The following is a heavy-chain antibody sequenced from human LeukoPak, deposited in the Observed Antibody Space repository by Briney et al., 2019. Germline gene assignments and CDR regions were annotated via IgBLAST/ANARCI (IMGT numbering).Heavy chain of an antibody. D-gene: IGHD4-17*01. J-gene: IGHJ4*02. CDR1: GYTLTELS. V-gene: IGHV1-24*01. CDR2: FDPEDGET. CDR3: LVNEYGEGYY. Sequence: ASVKVSCKVSGYTLTELSMHWVRQAPGKGLEWMGGFDPEDGETIYAQKFQGRVTMTEDTSTDTAYMELSSLRSDDTAVYYCLVNEYGEGYYWGQGTLVTVSS.